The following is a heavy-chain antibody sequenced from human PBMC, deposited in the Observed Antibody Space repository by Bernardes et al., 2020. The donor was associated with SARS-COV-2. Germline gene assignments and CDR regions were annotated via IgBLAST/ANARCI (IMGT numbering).Heavy chain of an antibody. CDR2: INSDGSTT. Sequence: GFLSPSCAASGFIISSYWMHWVRQAPGKGLMWVSRINSDGSTTTYADSVKGRFTISRDNTKNTLYLQMNSLTAEDTGVYFCVRGPSDGHGRFEYWGQGTLGTVSS. J-gene: IGHJ4*02. V-gene: IGHV3-74*03. CDR1: GFIISSYW. CDR3: VRGPSDGHGRFEY.